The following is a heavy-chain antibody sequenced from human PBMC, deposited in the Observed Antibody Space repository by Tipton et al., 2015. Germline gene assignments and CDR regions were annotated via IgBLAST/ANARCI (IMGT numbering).Heavy chain of an antibody. CDR1: GGSIRSGGHY. Sequence: TLSLTCTVSGGSIRSGGHYWAWIRQPPGKGLEWIGSLYFSGSTYYNPSLKSRVTISIDRFKNQFSLKLSSVTAADTAVYYCASPSLPHDRGDYYFQSWGQGSLVTVSS. CDR3: ASPSLPHDRGDYYFQS. D-gene: IGHD2-21*02. J-gene: IGHJ4*02. CDR2: LYFSGST. V-gene: IGHV4-39*01.